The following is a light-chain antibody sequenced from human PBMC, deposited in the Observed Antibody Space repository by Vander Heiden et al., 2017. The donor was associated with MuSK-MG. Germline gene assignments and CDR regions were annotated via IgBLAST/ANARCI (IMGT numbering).Light chain of an antibody. CDR3: QQCSYWPWT. V-gene: IGKV3-11*01. J-gene: IGKJ1*01. Sequence: EIVLTQSPATLPLSPGESATLSCRASQSVSSCLAWYQKKPGQAPRLLIDDASNRATGTPARCSGSGAGTDSTPTSSSLAAEDAAVYCCQQCSYWPWTFGQGTKVEIK. CDR1: QSVSSC. CDR2: DAS.